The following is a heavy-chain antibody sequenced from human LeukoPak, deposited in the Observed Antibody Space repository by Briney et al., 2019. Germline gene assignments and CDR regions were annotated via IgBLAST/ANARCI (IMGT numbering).Heavy chain of an antibody. V-gene: IGHV1-46*01. CDR1: GYTFTSYY. D-gene: IGHD1-1*01. CDR2: INPSGGST. Sequence: ASVKVSCKASGYTFTSYYMHWVRQAPGQGLEWMGIINPSGGSTSYAQRFQGRVTMTRDTSTSTVYMELSSLRSADTAVYYCARWSTGTTGFDYWGQGTLVTVSS. CDR3: ARWSTGTTGFDY. J-gene: IGHJ4*02.